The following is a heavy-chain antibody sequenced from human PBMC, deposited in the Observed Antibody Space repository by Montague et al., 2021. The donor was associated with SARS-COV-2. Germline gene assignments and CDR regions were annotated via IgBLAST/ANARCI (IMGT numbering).Heavy chain of an antibody. Sequence: SLRLSFSASGFTFSSYAMSWVRQAPGKGLEWVSAISGSGGITYHADSVKGRFTISRDNSTKTVYLQMNSLRVEDTAVYYCAKDRQLVGDDAFDIWGQGTMVTVSS. V-gene: IGHV3-23*01. CDR3: AKDRQLVGDDAFDI. CDR2: ISGSGGIT. CDR1: GFTFSSYA. D-gene: IGHD6-13*01. J-gene: IGHJ3*02.